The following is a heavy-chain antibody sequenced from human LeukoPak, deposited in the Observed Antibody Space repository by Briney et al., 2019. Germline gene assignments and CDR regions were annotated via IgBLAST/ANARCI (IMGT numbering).Heavy chain of an antibody. CDR3: ARRLTQYDCFDP. V-gene: IGHV6-1*01. CDR1: GDSVSSNSVT. D-gene: IGHD2-2*01. CDR2: TYYRSTWYN. J-gene: IGHJ5*02. Sequence: RSQTLSLTCAISGDSVSSNSVTWNWIRQSSSRGLEWLGRTYYRSTWYNDYAVSVRGRITVNPDTSKNQSSLHLNSVTPEDTAVYYCARRLTQYDCFDPWGQGILVTVSS.